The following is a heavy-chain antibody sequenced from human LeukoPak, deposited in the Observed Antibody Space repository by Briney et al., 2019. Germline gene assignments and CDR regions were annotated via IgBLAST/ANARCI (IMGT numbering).Heavy chain of an antibody. D-gene: IGHD3-10*01. CDR3: ARPDYHNSGSHTVFDAFDI. J-gene: IGHJ3*02. Sequence: SETLSLTCTVSGGSISRYYWSWIRRPPGKGLEWIGYIDDSGNTNYNPSLKSQVTISVDKSKNQFSLKLSFVTAADTAMYYCARPDYHNSGSHTVFDAFDIWGQGTRVTVSS. V-gene: IGHV4-59*01. CDR1: GGSISRYY. CDR2: IDDSGNT.